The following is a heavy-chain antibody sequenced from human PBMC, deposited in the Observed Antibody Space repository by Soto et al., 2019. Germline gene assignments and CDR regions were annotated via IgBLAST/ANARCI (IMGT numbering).Heavy chain of an antibody. CDR1: GGSISSYY. CDR3: ASHYIAVAAPGFDP. V-gene: IGHV4-59*08. D-gene: IGHD6-19*01. J-gene: IGHJ5*02. CDR2: IYYSGST. Sequence: SETLSLTCTVSGGSISSYYLSWIRQPPGKGLEWIGYIYYSGSTNYNPSLKSRVTISVDTSKNQFSLKLSSVTAADTAVYYCASHYIAVAAPGFDPWGQGTLVTVSS.